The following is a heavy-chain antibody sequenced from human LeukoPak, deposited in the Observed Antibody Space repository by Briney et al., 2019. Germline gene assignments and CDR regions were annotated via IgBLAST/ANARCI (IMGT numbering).Heavy chain of an antibody. CDR1: GGTFSSYA. J-gene: IGHJ4*02. D-gene: IGHD5-24*01. Sequence: SVKVSCKASGGTFSSYAISWVRQAPGQGLEWMGGIIPIFGTANYAQEFQGRVTITTDESTSTAYMELSSLRSEDTAVYYCARGRDGYMGYFDYWGQGTLVTVSS. CDR2: IIPIFGTA. CDR3: ARGRDGYMGYFDY. V-gene: IGHV1-69*05.